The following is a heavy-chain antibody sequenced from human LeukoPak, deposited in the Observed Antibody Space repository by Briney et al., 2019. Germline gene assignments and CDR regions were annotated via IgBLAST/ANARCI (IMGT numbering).Heavy chain of an antibody. CDR3: ARGDWLFLFDY. V-gene: IGHV4-39*07. J-gene: IGHJ4*02. Sequence: PSETLSLTCTVSGGSISSSSYYWGWIRQPPGKGLEWIGSIYYSGSTYYNPSLKSRVTISVDTSKNQFSLKLSSVTAADTAVYYCARGDWLFLFDYWGQGTLVTVSS. D-gene: IGHD3-9*01. CDR2: IYYSGST. CDR1: GGSISSSSYY.